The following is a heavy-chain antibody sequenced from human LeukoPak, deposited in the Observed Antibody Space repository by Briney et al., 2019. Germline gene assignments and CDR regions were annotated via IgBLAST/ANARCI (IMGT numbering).Heavy chain of an antibody. D-gene: IGHD3-10*01. CDR1: GGTFSSYA. Sequence: ASVKVSCKASGGTFSSYAISWVRQAPGQGLEWMGWMNPNSGNTGYAQKFQGRVTMTRNTSISTAYMELSSLRSEGTAVYYCARGQKVLLWFGELVANWFDPWGQGTLVTVSS. V-gene: IGHV1-8*02. J-gene: IGHJ5*02. CDR2: MNPNSGNT. CDR3: ARGQKVLLWFGELVANWFDP.